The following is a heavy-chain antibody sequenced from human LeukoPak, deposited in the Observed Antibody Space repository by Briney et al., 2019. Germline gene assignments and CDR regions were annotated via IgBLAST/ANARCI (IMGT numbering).Heavy chain of an antibody. CDR2: IIPIFGTA. D-gene: IGHD5-18*01. V-gene: IGHV1-69*13. Sequence: GASVKVSCKASGGTFSSYAISWVRQAPGQGLEWMGGIIPIFGTANYAQKFQGRVTITADESTSTAYMELSSLRSEDTAVYYCATDAREDRAARHYYYYGMDVWGQGTTVTVSS. CDR1: GGTFSSYA. CDR3: ATDAREDRAARHYYYYGMDV. J-gene: IGHJ6*02.